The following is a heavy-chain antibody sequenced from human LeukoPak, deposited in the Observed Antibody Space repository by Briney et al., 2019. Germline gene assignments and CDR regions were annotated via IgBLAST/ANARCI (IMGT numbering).Heavy chain of an antibody. CDR3: ARHLYSGYDRALDY. V-gene: IGHV4-39*01. CDR1: GGSISSSSYY. Sequence: PSETLSVTCTVSGGSISSSSYYWGWIRQPPGKGLEWIGSIYYSGSTYYNPSLKSRVTISVDTSKNQFSLKLSSVTAADTAVYYCARHLYSGYDRALDYWGQGTLVTVSS. J-gene: IGHJ4*02. D-gene: IGHD5-12*01. CDR2: IYYSGST.